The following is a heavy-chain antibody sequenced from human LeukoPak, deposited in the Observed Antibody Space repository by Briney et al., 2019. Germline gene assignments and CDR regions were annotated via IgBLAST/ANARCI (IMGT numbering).Heavy chain of an antibody. CDR2: ISSNGGST. CDR3: ASGGGDCSSSNCYSAY. V-gene: IGHV3-64*01. CDR1: GFTFSSYA. J-gene: IGHJ4*02. D-gene: IGHD2-2*02. Sequence: PGGSLRLSCAASGFTFSSYAMPWVRQAPGKGLEYVSAISSNGGSTYYANSVKGRFTISRDNSKNTLYLQMGSLRAEDMAVYYCASGGGDCSSSNCYSAYWGQGTLVTVSS.